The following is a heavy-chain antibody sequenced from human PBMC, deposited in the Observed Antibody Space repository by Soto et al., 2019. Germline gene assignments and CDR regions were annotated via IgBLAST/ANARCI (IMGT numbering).Heavy chain of an antibody. CDR1: GYTFTSYA. Sequence: KVYCTASGYTFTSYAMHWVRQAPGQRLEWMGWINAGNGNTKYSQKFQGRVTITRDTSASTAYMELSSLRSEDTAVYYCARVGVYYDFWRGYDYWGQGTLVTGSS. D-gene: IGHD3-3*01. CDR2: INAGNGNT. J-gene: IGHJ4*02. CDR3: ARVGVYYDFWRGYDY. V-gene: IGHV1-3*01.